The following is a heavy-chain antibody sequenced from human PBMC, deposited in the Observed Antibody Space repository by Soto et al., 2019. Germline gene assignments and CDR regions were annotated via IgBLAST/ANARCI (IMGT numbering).Heavy chain of an antibody. D-gene: IGHD6-19*01. Sequence: QVQLQESGPRLVKPSETLSLTCTVSGGSISSYYWNWIRQPPGKGLQWIGYIYSSGSTMYNPSLKSRVTMSVDTSKNQCSLKLNSVTAADTAVYYCARDLGGWYWFDPWGQGTLVTVSS. CDR3: ARDLGGWYWFDP. V-gene: IGHV4-59*01. J-gene: IGHJ5*02. CDR1: GGSISSYY. CDR2: IYSSGST.